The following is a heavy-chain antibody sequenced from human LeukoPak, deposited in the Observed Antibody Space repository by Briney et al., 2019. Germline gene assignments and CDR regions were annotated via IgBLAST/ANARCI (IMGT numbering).Heavy chain of an antibody. V-gene: IGHV3-20*04. D-gene: IGHD6-13*01. Sequence: GGSLTLPCAASGFTFSSYSMNWVRQATGKGLEWVSGINWNGDITSYADSVKGRFTIYRDNAKNSLYLQMNSLRAEDTALYYCARTYSSSWYGGIDAFDIWGQGTMVTVSS. J-gene: IGHJ3*02. CDR1: GFTFSSYS. CDR3: ARTYSSSWYGGIDAFDI. CDR2: INWNGDIT.